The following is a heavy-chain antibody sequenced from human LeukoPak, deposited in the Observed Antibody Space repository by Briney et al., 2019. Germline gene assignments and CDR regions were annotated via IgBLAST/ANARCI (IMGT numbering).Heavy chain of an antibody. CDR2: IIPIFGTA. J-gene: IGHJ4*02. CDR3: AKGWFGESSLVY. V-gene: IGHV1-69*05. D-gene: IGHD3-10*01. Sequence: ASVKVSCKASGGTFSSYAISWVRQAPGQGLEWMGGIIPIFGTANYAQKFQGRVTITTNESTSTAYMELSSLRSEDTAVYYCAKGWFGESSLVYWGQGTLVTVSS. CDR1: GGTFSSYA.